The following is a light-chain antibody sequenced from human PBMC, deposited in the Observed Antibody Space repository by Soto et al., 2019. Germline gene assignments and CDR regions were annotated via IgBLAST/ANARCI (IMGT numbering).Light chain of an antibody. Sequence: EIVMTQSPATLSLSPGERATLSCRASQSVSSNLAWFQHKPGQAPRLLIFGASSRATGVPARFSGSGSGTEFTLTISSLQSEDFAVYYCQQYNNWPPLFTFGPGTQVDIK. CDR1: QSVSSN. J-gene: IGKJ3*01. V-gene: IGKV3-15*01. CDR2: GAS. CDR3: QQYNNWPPLFT.